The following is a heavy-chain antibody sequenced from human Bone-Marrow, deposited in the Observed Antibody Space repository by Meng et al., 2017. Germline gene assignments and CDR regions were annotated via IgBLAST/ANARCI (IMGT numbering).Heavy chain of an antibody. CDR1: GGSFSGYY. D-gene: IGHD3-9*01. CDR2: INHSGST. CDR3: ARFLKYYDILTGYRRNGGYDY. J-gene: IGHJ4*02. V-gene: IGHV4-34*01. Sequence: SQTLSLTCAVYGGSFSGYYWSWIRQPPGKGLEWIGEINHSGSTNYNPSLKSRVTISVDKSKNQFSLKLSSVTAADTAVYYCARFLKYYDILTGYRRNGGYDYWGQGTLVTVSS.